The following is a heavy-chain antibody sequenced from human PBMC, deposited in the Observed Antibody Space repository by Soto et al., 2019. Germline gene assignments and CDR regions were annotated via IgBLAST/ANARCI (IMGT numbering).Heavy chain of an antibody. CDR1: GFTVSSKY. CDR3: ARDLGYNPHYFDY. CDR2: ISSSSSYI. J-gene: IGHJ4*02. D-gene: IGHD5-12*01. V-gene: IGHV3-21*01. Sequence: GGSLRLSCAASGFTVSSKYMSWVRQAPGKGLEWVSSISSSSSYIYYADSVKGRFTISRDNAKNSLYLQMNSLRAEDTAVYYCARDLGYNPHYFDYWGQGTLVTVSS.